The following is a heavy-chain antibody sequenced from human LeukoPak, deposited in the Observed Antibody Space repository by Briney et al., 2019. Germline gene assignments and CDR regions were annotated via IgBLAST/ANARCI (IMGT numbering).Heavy chain of an antibody. V-gene: IGHV3-66*01. Sequence: GGSLRLSCAASGFTVSSNYMSWVRQAPGKGLEWVSVIYSGGSTYYADSVKGRFTISRDNAKNTLYLQMNSLRAEDTAVYYCARATNDAFDIWGQGTMVTVSS. CDR1: GFTVSSNY. D-gene: IGHD1-1*01. CDR3: ARATNDAFDI. CDR2: IYSGGST. J-gene: IGHJ3*02.